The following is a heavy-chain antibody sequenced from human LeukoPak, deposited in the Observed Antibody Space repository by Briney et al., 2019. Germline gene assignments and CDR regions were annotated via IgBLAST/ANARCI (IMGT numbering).Heavy chain of an antibody. J-gene: IGHJ6*04. Sequence: SVKVSCKASGGTFSSYAISWVRQAPGQGLEWMGGIIPIFGTANYAQKFQGRVTVTADKSTSTAYMELSSLRSEDTAVYYCARGNGYCSGGSCYPAKYYYYYYGMDVWGKGTTVTVSS. D-gene: IGHD2-15*01. CDR2: IIPIFGTA. V-gene: IGHV1-69*06. CDR3: ARGNGYCSGGSCYPAKYYYYYYGMDV. CDR1: GGTFSSYA.